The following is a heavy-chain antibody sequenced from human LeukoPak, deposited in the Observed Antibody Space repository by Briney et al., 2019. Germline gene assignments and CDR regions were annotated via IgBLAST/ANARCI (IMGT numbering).Heavy chain of an antibody. V-gene: IGHV4-39*07. CDR3: ARDRGVAVAANYFDY. D-gene: IGHD6-19*01. CDR2: IYYSGST. J-gene: IGHJ4*02. Sequence: SETLSLTCTVSGGSISGSSYYWGWIRQPPGKGLEWIGSIYYSGSTYYNPSLKSRVTISVDTSKNQFSLKLSSVTAADTAVYYCARDRGVAVAANYFDYWGQGTLVTVSS. CDR1: GGSISGSSYY.